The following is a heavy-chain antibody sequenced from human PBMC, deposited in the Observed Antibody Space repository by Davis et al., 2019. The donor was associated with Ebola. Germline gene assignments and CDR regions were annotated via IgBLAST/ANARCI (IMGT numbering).Heavy chain of an antibody. J-gene: IGHJ4*02. CDR3: AREAYYYDSTGYYYNIPDLFDY. Sequence: PGGSLRLSCAASGFTFSDYYMSWIRQAPGKGPEWVSYISSNSTNKKYADSVKGRFTISRDDAKNSLYLQMNSLRAEETAVYYCAREAYYYDSTGYYYNIPDLFDYWGQGTLVTVSS. CDR2: ISSNSTNK. D-gene: IGHD3-22*01. V-gene: IGHV3-11*06. CDR1: GFTFSDYY.